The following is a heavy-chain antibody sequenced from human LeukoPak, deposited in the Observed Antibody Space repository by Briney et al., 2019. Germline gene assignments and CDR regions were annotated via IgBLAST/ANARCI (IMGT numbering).Heavy chain of an antibody. CDR2: IKQDGSDK. D-gene: IGHD1-14*01. CDR3: AREVWGPEY. V-gene: IGHV3-7*01. J-gene: IGHJ4*02. CDR1: GFTFSSYG. Sequence: QPGRSLRLSCAASGFTFSSYGMHWVRQAPGKGLEWVGNIKQDGSDKNYMDTVKGRFTISRDNTKNSVYLQMSSLRAEDTAVYYCAREVWGPEYWGQGTLVTVSS.